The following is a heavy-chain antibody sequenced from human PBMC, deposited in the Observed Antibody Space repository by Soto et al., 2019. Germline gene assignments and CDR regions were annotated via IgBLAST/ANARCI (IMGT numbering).Heavy chain of an antibody. CDR2: IYYSGST. D-gene: IGHD3-9*01. V-gene: IGHV4-31*03. CDR1: GGSISSGGYY. CDR3: ARSYHGGFDWFSRTYYHLVV. J-gene: IGHJ6*03. Sequence: QVQLQESGPGLVKPSQTLSLTCTVSGGSISSGGYYWSWIRQHPGKGLGWIGYIYYSGSTYYNPSLKSRVTISVETSKNQFSLKLSSVTAADTAVYYCARSYHGGFDWFSRTYYHLVVWGKGTTVTVSS.